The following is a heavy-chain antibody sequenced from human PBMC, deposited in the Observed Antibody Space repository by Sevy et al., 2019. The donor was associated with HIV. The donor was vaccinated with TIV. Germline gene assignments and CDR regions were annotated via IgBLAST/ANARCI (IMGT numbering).Heavy chain of an antibody. J-gene: IGHJ4*02. Sequence: ASVKVSCKASGDTFNTYSITWVRQAPGQGLEWMGGIIPIFRKADYQQNFQGRVTVTADKSTSTVYLYLSSLGYDDTAVYYCAVREAAAGPDYWGQRTLVTVSS. CDR2: IIPIFRKA. D-gene: IGHD6-13*01. CDR3: AVREAAAGPDY. CDR1: GDTFNTYS. V-gene: IGHV1-69*06.